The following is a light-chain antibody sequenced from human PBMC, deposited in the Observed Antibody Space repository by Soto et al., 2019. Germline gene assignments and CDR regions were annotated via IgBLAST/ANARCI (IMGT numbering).Light chain of an antibody. Sequence: EIVMTQSPATLSVSPGERATLSCRASQSVSSNLAWYQQKPGQAPRLLIYGASTRATGIPARFSGSGSGTEVTLTVSSLQSEDFAVYFCQQYSNWPLLTFGQGTKVEIK. CDR3: QQYSNWPLLT. J-gene: IGKJ1*01. V-gene: IGKV3-15*01. CDR1: QSVSSN. CDR2: GAS.